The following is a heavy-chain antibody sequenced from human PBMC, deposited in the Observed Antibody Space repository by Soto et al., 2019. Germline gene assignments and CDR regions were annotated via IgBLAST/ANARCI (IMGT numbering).Heavy chain of an antibody. CDR2: IYHSGST. D-gene: IGHD2-15*01. V-gene: IGHV4-4*02. CDR3: ARAGRGYCSGGSCYSGLYGMDV. Sequence: SETLSLTCTVSGGSISSSNWWNWVRQPPGKGLEWIGQIYHSGSTNYNPSLNSRVTISVDKSKNQFSLKLSSVTAADTAVYYCARAGRGYCSGGSCYSGLYGMDVWGQGTTVTVSS. CDR1: GGSISSSNW. J-gene: IGHJ6*02.